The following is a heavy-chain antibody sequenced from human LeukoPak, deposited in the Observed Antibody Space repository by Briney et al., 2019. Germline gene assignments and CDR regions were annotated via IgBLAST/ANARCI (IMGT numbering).Heavy chain of an antibody. CDR3: ARAMPHDNWFDP. J-gene: IGHJ5*02. Sequence: GGSLRLSCAASGLTFNSYWMHWVRQVAGKGRVWVARINGDASNTTYADSVKGRFTISRDNAKNTLYLQMNSLRVDDTAVYYCARAMPHDNWFDPWGQGSLVTVSS. V-gene: IGHV3-74*03. CDR2: INGDASNT. CDR1: GLTFNSYW. D-gene: IGHD2-2*01.